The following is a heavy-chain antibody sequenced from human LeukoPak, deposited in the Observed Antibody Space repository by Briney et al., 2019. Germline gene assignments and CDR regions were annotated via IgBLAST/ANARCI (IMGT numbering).Heavy chain of an antibody. J-gene: IGHJ4*02. CDR2: IYYSGST. D-gene: IGHD3-9*01. V-gene: IGHV4-59*01. Sequence: PSETLSLTCTVSGGSISSYYWSWLRQPPGKGLEGIGYIYYSGSTNYNPSLKRRVTISVDTSKNQFSLKLSSVTAADTAVYYCAREGFIYDILTGYDRGSLDYWGQGTLVTVSS. CDR3: AREGFIYDILTGYDRGSLDY. CDR1: GGSISSYY.